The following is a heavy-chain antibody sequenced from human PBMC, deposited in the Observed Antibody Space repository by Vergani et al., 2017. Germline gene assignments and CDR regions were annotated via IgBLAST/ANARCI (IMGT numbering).Heavy chain of an antibody. J-gene: IGHJ6*03. CDR1: GFTFSSYG. CDR2: IWYDGSNK. Sequence: QVQLVESGGGVVQPGRSLRLSCAASGFTFSSYGMHWVRQAPGKGLEWVAVIWYDGSNKYYADSVKGRFTISRDNSKNTLYLQMNSLRAEDTAVYYCARDAQTALELRDYDYYYMDVWGKGTTVTVSS. CDR3: ARDAQTALELRDYDYYYMDV. V-gene: IGHV3-33*01. D-gene: IGHD1-7*01.